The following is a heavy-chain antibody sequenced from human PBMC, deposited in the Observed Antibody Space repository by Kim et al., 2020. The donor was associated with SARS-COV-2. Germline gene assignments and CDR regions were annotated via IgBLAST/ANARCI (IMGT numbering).Heavy chain of an antibody. D-gene: IGHD5-12*01. V-gene: IGHV1-18*01. J-gene: IGHJ3*02. CDR2: ISAYNGNT. CDR3: ARDNHNSGYDLGGFAFDS. CDR1: GYTFTSYG. Sequence: ASVKVSCKASGYTFTSYGISWVRQAPGQGLEWMGWISAYNGNTNYAQKLQGRVTMTTDTSTSTAYMELRSLRSDDTAVYYCARDNHNSGYDLGGFAFDSWCQGTMVTFSS.